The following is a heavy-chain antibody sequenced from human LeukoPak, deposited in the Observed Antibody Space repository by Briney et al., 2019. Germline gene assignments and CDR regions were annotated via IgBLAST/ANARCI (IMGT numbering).Heavy chain of an antibody. CDR3: ARSYDYGDYGGELSAFDI. V-gene: IGHV3-30-3*01. Sequence: PGGSLRLSCAASGFTFSSYAMHWVRQAPGKGLEWVAVISYDGSNKYYADSVKGRFTISRDNSKNTLYLQMNSLRAEDTAVYYCARSYDYGDYGGELSAFDIWGQGTMVTVPS. CDR2: ISYDGSNK. CDR1: GFTFSSYA. J-gene: IGHJ3*02. D-gene: IGHD4-17*01.